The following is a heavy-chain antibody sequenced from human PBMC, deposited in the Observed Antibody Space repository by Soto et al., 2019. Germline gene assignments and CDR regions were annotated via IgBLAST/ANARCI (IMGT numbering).Heavy chain of an antibody. CDR2: INPKSGAA. D-gene: IGHD3-9*01. J-gene: IGHJ6*02. CDR1: GYIFADYH. CDR3: ARGARGARGFDEMDI. V-gene: IGHV1-2*02. Sequence: ASVKVSCKTSGYIFADYHIHWVRQAPGQGLQWMGYINPKSGAADIPQIFKGRVTMTRATSFNLVYMEVSGLMSDDTAVYYCARGARGARGFDEMDIWGQGTTVTVSS.